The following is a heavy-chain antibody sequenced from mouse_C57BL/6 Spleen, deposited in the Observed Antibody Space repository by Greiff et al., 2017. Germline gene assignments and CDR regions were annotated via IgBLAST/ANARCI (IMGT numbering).Heavy chain of an antibody. V-gene: IGHV1-53*01. CDR2: INPSNGGT. Sequence: QVQLQQPGTELVKPGASVKLSCKASGYTFTSYWMHWVKQRPGQGLEWIGNINPSNGGTNYNEKFKSKATLTVDKSSSTAYMQLRSLTSEDSAVYYCARSDAYGYYFDYWGQGTTLTVSS. CDR1: GYTFTSYW. CDR3: ARSDAYGYYFDY. D-gene: IGHD1-1*01. J-gene: IGHJ2*01.